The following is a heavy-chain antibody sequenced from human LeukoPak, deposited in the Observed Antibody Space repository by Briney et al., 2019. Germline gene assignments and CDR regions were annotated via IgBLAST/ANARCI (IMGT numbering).Heavy chain of an antibody. Sequence: SETLSLTCAVYGGSFSGYYWSWIRQPPGKGLEWIGEINHSGSTNYNPSLKSRVTISVDTSKNQFSLKLSSVTAADTAVYYCARGKTTALDYWGQGTLVTVSS. V-gene: IGHV4-34*01. J-gene: IGHJ4*02. CDR1: GGSFSGYY. D-gene: IGHD4-17*01. CDR3: ARGKTTALDY. CDR2: INHSGST.